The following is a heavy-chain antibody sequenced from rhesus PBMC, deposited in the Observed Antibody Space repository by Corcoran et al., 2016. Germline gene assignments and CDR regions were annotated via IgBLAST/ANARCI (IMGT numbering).Heavy chain of an antibody. D-gene: IGHD6-31*01. CDR2: IDGSCGTT. Sequence: QVQLQESGPGLVKPSETLSLLCIVSGDSIRANWWGWIRQTPGVGQGWIGEIDGSCGTTNYGPSHKSRVTISNDTSRKQLSLKVTTVTAADTAVYYCARDPATGYFDFWGQGVLVPVSS. J-gene: IGHJ4*01. CDR3: ARDPATGYFDF. CDR1: GDSIRANW. V-gene: IGHV4-80*01.